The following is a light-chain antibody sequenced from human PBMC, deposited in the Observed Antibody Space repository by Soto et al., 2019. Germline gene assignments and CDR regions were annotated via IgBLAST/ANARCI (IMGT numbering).Light chain of an antibody. Sequence: DIQMTQSPSTLSASVGDRVTITCRASQSISNWLAWYQQKPGKAPKLLIYKASSLESGVPSRFSGSGSGTEFTLTISSLQPDDLATYYCQQYNSYSITFGQGTRLEIK. CDR3: QQYNSYSIT. V-gene: IGKV1-5*03. CDR1: QSISNW. J-gene: IGKJ5*01. CDR2: KAS.